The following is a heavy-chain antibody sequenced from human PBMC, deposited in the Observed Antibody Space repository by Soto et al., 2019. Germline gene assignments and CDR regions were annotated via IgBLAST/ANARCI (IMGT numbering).Heavy chain of an antibody. J-gene: IGHJ5*02. D-gene: IGHD6-13*01. CDR1: GGSISSSSYY. CDR2: IYYSGST. CDR3: ARSLAAAYLGWFDP. V-gene: IGHV4-39*01. Sequence: PSETLSLTCTVSGGSISSSSYYWGWIRQPPGKGLEWIGSIYYSGSTYYNPSLKSRVTISVDTSKNQFSLKLSSVTAADTAVYYCARSLAAAYLGWFDPWGQGTLVTVSS.